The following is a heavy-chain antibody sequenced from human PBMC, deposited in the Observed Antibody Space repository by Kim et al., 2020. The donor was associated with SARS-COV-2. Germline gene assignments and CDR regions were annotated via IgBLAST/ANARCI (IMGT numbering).Heavy chain of an antibody. V-gene: IGHV4-31*03. CDR1: GGSISSGGYY. Sequence: SETLSLTCTVSGGSISSGGYYWSWIRQHPGKGLEWIGYIYYSGSTYYNPSLKSRVTISVDTSKNQFSLKLSSVTAADTAVYYCARSGPEVVAAAYYFDYWGQGTLVTVSS. J-gene: IGHJ4*02. CDR2: IYYSGST. D-gene: IGHD2-15*01. CDR3: ARSGPEVVAAAYYFDY.